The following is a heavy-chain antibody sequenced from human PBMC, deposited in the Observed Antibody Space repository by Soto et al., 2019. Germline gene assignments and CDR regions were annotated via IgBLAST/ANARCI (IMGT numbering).Heavy chain of an antibody. V-gene: IGHV1-46*04. CDR1: GYTFTTYY. D-gene: IGHD1-1*01. CDR3: ARANTYNRLDY. J-gene: IGHJ4*02. CDR2: SNPGGGSA. Sequence: QVQLVQSGAEVKKTGASLRLSCKASGYTFTTYYIHWVRQAPGQGLVWRGISNPGGGSATYAQKWQGRVTLTTDTSTSTVYMELKSLRSEDTAVYYCARANTYNRLDYWGQGTLVTVSS.